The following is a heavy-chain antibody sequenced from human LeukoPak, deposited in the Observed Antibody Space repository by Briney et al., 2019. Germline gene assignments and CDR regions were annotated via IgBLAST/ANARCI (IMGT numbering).Heavy chain of an antibody. CDR3: ARNYYDSSGYYGVHYFDY. Sequence: SETLSLTCTVSGGSISSSSYYWGWIRQPPGKGLEWIGSIYYSGSTYYNPSLKSRVTISVDTSKNQFSLKLSSVTAADTAVYYCARNYYDSSGYYGVHYFDYWGQGTLVTVSS. D-gene: IGHD3-22*01. CDR1: GGSISSSSYY. V-gene: IGHV4-39*01. J-gene: IGHJ4*02. CDR2: IYYSGST.